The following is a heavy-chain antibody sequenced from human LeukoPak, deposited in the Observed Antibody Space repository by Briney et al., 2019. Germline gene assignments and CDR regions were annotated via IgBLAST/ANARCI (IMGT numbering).Heavy chain of an antibody. CDR2: IYHSGST. CDR3: YGPDY. Sequence: SETLSLTCTVSGYSITSGYYWGWIRQPPGKGLEWIGSIYHSGSTFYNPSLKSRVTISVDTSKNQFSLKLSSVREIRIISSGSYGPDYWGQGTLVTVSS. D-gene: IGHD3-10*01. V-gene: IGHV4-38-2*02. J-gene: IGHJ4*02. CDR1: GYSITSGYY.